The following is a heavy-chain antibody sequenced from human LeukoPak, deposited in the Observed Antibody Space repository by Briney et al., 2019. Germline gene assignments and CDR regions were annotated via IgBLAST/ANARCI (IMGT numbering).Heavy chain of an antibody. CDR2: ISSNGGST. CDR3: AREGQLERRGAFDI. J-gene: IGHJ3*02. Sequence: GGSLRLSCAASGFTFSSYAMHWVRQAPGKGLEYVSAISSNGGSTYYADSVEGRFTISRDNSKNTLYLQMGSLRAEDMAVYYCAREGQLERRGAFDIWGQGTMVTVSS. D-gene: IGHD1-1*01. CDR1: GFTFSSYA. V-gene: IGHV3-64*02.